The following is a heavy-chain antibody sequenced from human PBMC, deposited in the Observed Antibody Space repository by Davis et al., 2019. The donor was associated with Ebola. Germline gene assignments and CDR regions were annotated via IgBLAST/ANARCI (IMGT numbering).Heavy chain of an antibody. J-gene: IGHJ6*02. Sequence: GESLKISCAASGFTFKNYAMNWVRQAPGKGLEWVTGISGSGGATLYANSVKGRFTISRDNSKNTLYLQMGSLRAEDMAVYYCARGDIVVVPAAKGNYYYYYGMDVWGQGTTVTVSS. CDR1: GFTFKNYA. CDR2: ISGSGGAT. V-gene: IGHV3-64*01. CDR3: ARGDIVVVPAAKGNYYYYYGMDV. D-gene: IGHD2-2*01.